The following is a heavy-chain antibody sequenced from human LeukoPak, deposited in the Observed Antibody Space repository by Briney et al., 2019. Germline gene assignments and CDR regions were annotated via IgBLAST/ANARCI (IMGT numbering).Heavy chain of an antibody. D-gene: IGHD3-10*01. Sequence: SEALSLTCTVSGGSLSSSSYYWGWIRQPPGKGLEWIGSIYYSGSTYYNPSLKSRVTISVDTSKNQFSLKLSSVTAADTAVYYCARGPRFTMVRGYYYGMDVWGQGTTVTVSS. CDR1: GGSLSSSSYY. CDR2: IYYSGST. CDR3: ARGPRFTMVRGYYYGMDV. J-gene: IGHJ6*02. V-gene: IGHV4-39*07.